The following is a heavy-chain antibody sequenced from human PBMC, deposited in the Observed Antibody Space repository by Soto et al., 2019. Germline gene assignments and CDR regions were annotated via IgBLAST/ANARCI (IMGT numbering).Heavy chain of an antibody. D-gene: IGHD5-18*01. CDR3: ARDPFAVRNSYGQLIDY. Sequence: PGGSLRLSCGASGFTFSSYWMHWVRQAPGKGLVWVSRINSDGSSTSYADSVKGRFTISRDNAKNTLYLQMNSLRAEDTAVYYCARDPFAVRNSYGQLIDYWGQGTQVTVSS. V-gene: IGHV3-74*01. CDR2: INSDGSST. J-gene: IGHJ4*02. CDR1: GFTFSSYW.